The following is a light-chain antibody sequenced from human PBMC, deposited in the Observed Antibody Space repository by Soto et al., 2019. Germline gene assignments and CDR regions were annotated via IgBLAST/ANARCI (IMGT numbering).Light chain of an antibody. J-gene: IGLJ2*01. Sequence: QLVLTQPASVSGSPGQSITISCTGTSSDVGGFNYVSWYQQHPGKAPKLMIYEVSNRPSGVSNRFSGSKSGNTASLTISGLQAEDEADYYCSSYTSTNNFVLFGGGTKVTVL. CDR3: SSYTSTNNFVL. V-gene: IGLV2-14*01. CDR1: SSDVGGFNY. CDR2: EVS.